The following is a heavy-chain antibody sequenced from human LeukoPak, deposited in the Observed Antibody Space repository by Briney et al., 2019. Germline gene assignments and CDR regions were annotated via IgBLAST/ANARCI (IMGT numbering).Heavy chain of an antibody. V-gene: IGHV3-7*03. D-gene: IGHD3-16*01. CDR1: GFTFSPSW. J-gene: IGHJ6*02. CDR3: ARGGGLDV. Sequence: PGGSLRLTCAASGFTFSPSWMHWVRQAPGKGLEWVASINHNGNVNYYVDSVKGRFTISRDNAKNSLYLQMSNLRAEDTAVYFCARGGGLDVWGQGATVTVSS. CDR2: INHNGNVN.